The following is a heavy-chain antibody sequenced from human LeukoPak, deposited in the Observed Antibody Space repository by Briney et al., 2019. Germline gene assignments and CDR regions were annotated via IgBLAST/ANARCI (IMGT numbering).Heavy chain of an antibody. D-gene: IGHD2-15*01. CDR2: IYHSGST. Sequence: SETLSLTCTVSGYSISSGYYWGWIRQPPGKGLEWIGSIYHSGSTYYNPSLKSRVTISVDTSKNQFSLKLSSVTAADTAVYYCARARGADCSGGSCRGPADDAFDIWGQGTMVTVSS. V-gene: IGHV4-38-2*02. CDR3: ARARGADCSGGSCRGPADDAFDI. J-gene: IGHJ3*02. CDR1: GYSISSGYY.